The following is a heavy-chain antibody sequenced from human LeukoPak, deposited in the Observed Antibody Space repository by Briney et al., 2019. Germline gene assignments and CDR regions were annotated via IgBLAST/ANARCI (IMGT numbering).Heavy chain of an antibody. CDR3: ARDEEGDCGGDCYNWFDP. V-gene: IGHV1-69*06. CDR2: INPIFGTD. J-gene: IGHJ5*02. CDR1: GGTFSSHF. D-gene: IGHD2-21*02. Sequence: ASVKVSCKASGGTFSSHFISWVRQAPGQGLEWMGGINPIFGTDHYAQKFQDRVTITADISTNTVYMELSNLRSEDTAMYYCARDEEGDCGGDCYNWFDPWGQGTLVTVSS.